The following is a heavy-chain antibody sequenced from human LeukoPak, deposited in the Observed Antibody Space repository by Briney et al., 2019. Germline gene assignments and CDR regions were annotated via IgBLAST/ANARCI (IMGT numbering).Heavy chain of an antibody. Sequence: SETLSLTCTVSGGSISSYYWSWIRQPPGKGLEWIGYIYYSGSTNYNPSLKCRVTISVDTSKNQFSLKLSSVTAADTAVYYCARDRSYYYDSSGYYDAFDMWGQGTMVTVSS. CDR2: IYYSGST. CDR1: GGSISSYY. J-gene: IGHJ3*02. V-gene: IGHV4-59*01. CDR3: ARDRSYYYDSSGYYDAFDM. D-gene: IGHD3-22*01.